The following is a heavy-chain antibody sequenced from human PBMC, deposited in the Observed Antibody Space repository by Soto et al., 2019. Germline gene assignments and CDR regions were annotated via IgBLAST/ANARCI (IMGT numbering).Heavy chain of an antibody. D-gene: IGHD2-2*01. CDR1: GFTFSSYG. J-gene: IGHJ4*02. CDR2: ISYDGSNE. V-gene: IGHV3-30*18. CDR3: AKDRRVPAPTYYFDY. Sequence: GSLRLPCTASGFTFSSYGMHWVRQAPGNGLEWLTLISYDGSNEYYADSVKGRFTISRDNSKNTLYLRMNSLRAEDTAVYYCAKDRRVPAPTYYFDYWGQGIVVTVSS.